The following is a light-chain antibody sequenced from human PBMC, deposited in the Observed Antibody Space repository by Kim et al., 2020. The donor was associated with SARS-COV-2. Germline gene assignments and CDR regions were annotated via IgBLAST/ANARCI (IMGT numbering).Light chain of an antibody. CDR3: QQSYSTPRT. Sequence: ASVGDRVTITCRASQSISSYLNWYQQKPGKAPKLLIYAASSLQSGVPSRFSGSASGTDFTLIISSLQPEDFATYYCQQSYSTPRTFGQGTKVDIK. CDR1: QSISSY. V-gene: IGKV1-39*01. CDR2: AAS. J-gene: IGKJ1*01.